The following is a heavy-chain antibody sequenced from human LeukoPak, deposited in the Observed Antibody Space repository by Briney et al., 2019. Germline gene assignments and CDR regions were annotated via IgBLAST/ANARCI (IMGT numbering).Heavy chain of an antibody. D-gene: IGHD6-13*01. CDR3: AKDTPAGYSSSWYYFDY. V-gene: IGHV3-74*01. Sequence: PGGSMRLSCAASGFIFTDFWMHWVRQGPGKELVWVARISGDGRATTYADSVKGRFTISRDNAMSTAFLQMNSLRAEDTALYYCAKDTPAGYSSSWYYFDYWGQGTLVTVSS. J-gene: IGHJ4*02. CDR2: ISGDGRAT. CDR1: GFIFTDFW.